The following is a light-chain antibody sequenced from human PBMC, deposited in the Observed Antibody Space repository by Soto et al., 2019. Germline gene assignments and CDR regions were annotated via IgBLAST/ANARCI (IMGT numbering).Light chain of an antibody. CDR3: QSYDVRLSGSGVFSLSGSGV. CDR1: SSNLGAGYD. V-gene: IGLV1-40*01. J-gene: IGLJ1*01. CDR2: DNT. Sequence: QSVLTQPPSVSGAPGRRVLISCTGSSSNLGAGYDVHWYQHLPGTAPKLLIYDNTNRPSGVPDRFSGSKSGTSAFLAITGLQAEDEADYYCQSYDVRLSGSGVFSLSGSGVFGTGTKVTVL.